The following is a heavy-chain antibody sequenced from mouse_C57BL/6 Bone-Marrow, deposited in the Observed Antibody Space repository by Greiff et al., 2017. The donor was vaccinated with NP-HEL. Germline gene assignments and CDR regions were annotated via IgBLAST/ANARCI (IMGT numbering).Heavy chain of an antibody. Sequence: VQLQQSGAELVRPGASVKLSCKASGYTFTDYYINWVKQRPGQGLEWIARFYPGSGNTYYNEKFKGKATLTAEKSSSTAYMQLSSLTSEDSAVYFCARWNYYGSSDWYVEGWGTGTTVTVSS. CDR3: ARWNYYGSSDWYVEG. V-gene: IGHV1-76*01. CDR2: FYPGSGNT. CDR1: GYTFTDYY. J-gene: IGHJ1*03. D-gene: IGHD1-1*01.